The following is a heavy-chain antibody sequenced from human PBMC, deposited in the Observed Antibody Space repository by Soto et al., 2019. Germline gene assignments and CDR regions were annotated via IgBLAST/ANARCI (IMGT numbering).Heavy chain of an antibody. J-gene: IGHJ5*02. Sequence: SVKVSCKASGGTFSSYAISWVRQAPGQGLEWMGGIIPIFGTANYAQKFQGRVTITADESTSTAYMELGSLRSEDTAVYYCAREAYSGRYSDWFDPWGQGTLVTVSS. CDR1: GGTFSSYA. V-gene: IGHV1-69*13. D-gene: IGHD1-26*01. CDR2: IIPIFGTA. CDR3: AREAYSGRYSDWFDP.